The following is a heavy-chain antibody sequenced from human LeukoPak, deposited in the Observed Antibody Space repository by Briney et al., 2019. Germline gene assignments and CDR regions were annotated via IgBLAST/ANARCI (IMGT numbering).Heavy chain of an antibody. Sequence: SETLSLTCTVSGYSISSGYSWGCIRQPPGKGLEWIRTIYHGGNTYYNPSLKSRVTITLDTSKNQFSLRLSSVTAADTAVYYCAREGFYMDVWGKGTTVTVSS. CDR3: AREGFYMDV. CDR1: GYSISSGYS. J-gene: IGHJ6*03. V-gene: IGHV4-38-2*02. CDR2: IYHGGNT.